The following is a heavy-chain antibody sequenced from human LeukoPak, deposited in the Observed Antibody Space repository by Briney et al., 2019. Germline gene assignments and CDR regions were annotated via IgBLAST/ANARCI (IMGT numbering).Heavy chain of an antibody. CDR3: ARAPRYCSGGSCYLLDY. J-gene: IGHJ4*02. Sequence: GASVKVSCKASGYTFTGYYMHWVRQAPGQGLEWMGRINPNSGGTNYAQKFQGRVTMTRDTSISTAYMELSRLRSDDTAVYYCARAPRYCSGGSCYLLDYWGQGTLVTVSS. V-gene: IGHV1-2*06. CDR2: INPNSGGT. CDR1: GYTFTGYY. D-gene: IGHD2-15*01.